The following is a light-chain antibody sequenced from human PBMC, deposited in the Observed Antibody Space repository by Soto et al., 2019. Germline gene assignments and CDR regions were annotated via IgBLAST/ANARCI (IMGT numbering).Light chain of an antibody. CDR2: ATF. J-gene: IGKJ3*01. CDR3: QQHGSSPG. V-gene: IGKV3-20*01. CDR1: QSVSSDY. Sequence: EIVLTQSPVTLSLSPGERATLSCRASQSVSSDYLAWYLQRPGQAPRLLIYATFSRATGIPDRFSGSGSGTDFTLTISRLEPQDVGIYYCQQHGSSPGFGPGTKVDIK.